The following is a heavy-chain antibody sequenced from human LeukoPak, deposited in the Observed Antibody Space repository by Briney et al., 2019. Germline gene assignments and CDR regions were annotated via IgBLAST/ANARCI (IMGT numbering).Heavy chain of an antibody. J-gene: IGHJ3*02. D-gene: IGHD3-9*01. CDR2: IYSGGST. CDR1: GFTVSSNY. Sequence: GGSLRLSCAASGFTVSSNYMSWVRQAPGKGLEWVSDIYSGGSTYYADSVKGRFTISRDNSKNTLYLQMNSLRAEDTAVYYCARVGYDTDDAFDIWAKGQWSPSLQ. V-gene: IGHV3-66*01. CDR3: ARVGYDTDDAFDI.